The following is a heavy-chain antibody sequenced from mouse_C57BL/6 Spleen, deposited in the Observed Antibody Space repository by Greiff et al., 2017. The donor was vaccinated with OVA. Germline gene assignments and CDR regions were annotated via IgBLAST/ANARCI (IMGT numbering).Heavy chain of an antibody. J-gene: IGHJ1*03. CDR2: IDPSDSYT. CDR3: ARERGSRGFDV. Sequence: VQLQQPGAELVRPGTSVKLSCKASGYTFTSYWMHWVKQRPGQGLEWIGVIDPSDSYTNYNQKFKGKATLTVDTSSSTAYMQLSSLTSEDSAVYYCARERGSRGFDVWGTGTTVTVSS. CDR1: GYTFTSYW. V-gene: IGHV1-59*01. D-gene: IGHD1-1*01.